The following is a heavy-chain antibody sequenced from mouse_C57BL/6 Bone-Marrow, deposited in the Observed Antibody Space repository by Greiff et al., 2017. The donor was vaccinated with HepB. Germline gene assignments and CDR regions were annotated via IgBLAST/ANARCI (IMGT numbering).Heavy chain of an antibody. CDR2: SRNKANDYTT. V-gene: IGHV7-1*01. Sequence: EVKLMESGGGLVQSGRSLRLSCATSGFTFSDFYMEWVRQAPGKGLEWIAASRNKANDYTTEYSASVKGRFIVSRDTSQSILYLQMNALRAEDTAIDYCARAYYYGSVQDYAMDYWGQGTSVTVSS. D-gene: IGHD1-1*01. CDR1: GFTFSDFY. CDR3: ARAYYYGSVQDYAMDY. J-gene: IGHJ4*01.